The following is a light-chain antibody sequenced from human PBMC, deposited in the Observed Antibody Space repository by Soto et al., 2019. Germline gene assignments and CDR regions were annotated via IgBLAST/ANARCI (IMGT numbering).Light chain of an antibody. V-gene: IGKV3-20*01. CDR3: QQYHNSPRT. CDR1: QSVSSSF. Sequence: EIVLTQSPGTLSLSPGERATLSCRASQSVSSSFLAWYRQKPRQAPRLLIYVASSRAGGIPDRFSGSGSGTDFTLTISRLETEDFAVYYCQQYHNSPRTFGQGTKVEIK. J-gene: IGKJ1*01. CDR2: VAS.